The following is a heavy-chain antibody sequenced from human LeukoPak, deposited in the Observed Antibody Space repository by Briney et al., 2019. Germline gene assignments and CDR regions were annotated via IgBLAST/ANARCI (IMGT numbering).Heavy chain of an antibody. CDR1: GGSISSGGYY. V-gene: IGHV4-31*03. CDR3: ASYFAAAGKKFDY. J-gene: IGHJ4*02. CDR2: IYYSGST. Sequence: SQTLSLTCTVSGGSISSGGYYWSWIRQHPGKGLEWIGYIYYSGSTYYNPSLKSRVTISVDTSKNQFSLKLSSVTAADTAVYYCASYFAAAGKKFDYWGQGTLVTVSS. D-gene: IGHD6-13*01.